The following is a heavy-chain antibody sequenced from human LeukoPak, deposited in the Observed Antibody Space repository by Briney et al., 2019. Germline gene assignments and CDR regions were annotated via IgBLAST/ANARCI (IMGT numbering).Heavy chain of an antibody. CDR2: IRYDGSNK. D-gene: IGHD2-2*01. V-gene: IGHV3-30*02. Sequence: GGSLRLSCAASGFTFSSYSMNWVRQAPGKGLEWVAFIRYDGSNKYYADSVKGRFTISRDNSKNTLYLQMNSLRAEDTAVYYCAKVPRYCSSTSCSYYYYYYMDVWGKGTTVTVSS. CDR1: GFTFSSYS. CDR3: AKVPRYCSSTSCSYYYYYYMDV. J-gene: IGHJ6*03.